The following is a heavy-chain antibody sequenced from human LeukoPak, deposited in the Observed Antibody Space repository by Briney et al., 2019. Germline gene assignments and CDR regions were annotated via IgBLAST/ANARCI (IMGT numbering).Heavy chain of an antibody. CDR2: IYRSGST. CDR3: ARGDSSGYYPYH. J-gene: IGHJ5*02. CDR1: GGSISSGDYS. Sequence: SETLSLTCAVSGGSISSGDYSRSWVRQPSGKGLEWIGNIYRSGSTYYNPSLKSRVTISVDRSKNQFSLRLSSVTAADTAVYYCARGDSSGYYPYHWGQGTLVTVSS. D-gene: IGHD3-22*01. V-gene: IGHV4-30-2*01.